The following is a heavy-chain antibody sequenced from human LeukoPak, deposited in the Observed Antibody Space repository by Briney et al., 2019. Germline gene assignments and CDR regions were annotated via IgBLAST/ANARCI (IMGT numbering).Heavy chain of an antibody. CDR3: ARGKWELPFDY. CDR2: ISYDGSNK. CDR1: GFTFGSYA. D-gene: IGHD1-26*01. Sequence: GRSLRLSCAASGFTFGSYAMHWVRQAPGKGLEWVAVISYDGSNKYYADSVKGRFTISRDNSKNTLYLQMNSLRAEDTAVYYCARGKWELPFDYWGQGTLVTVSS. J-gene: IGHJ4*02. V-gene: IGHV3-30-3*01.